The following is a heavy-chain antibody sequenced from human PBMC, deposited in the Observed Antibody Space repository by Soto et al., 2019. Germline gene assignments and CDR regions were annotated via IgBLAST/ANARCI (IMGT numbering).Heavy chain of an antibody. CDR3: ARQSDFWTGGNCFAP. D-gene: IGHD3-3*01. Sequence: SETLSLTCTVSGAAVTNTNYYWGWLRQRPGKGREVLANIYYNGFTYYNPSLKSRVTISVDTSKTQFSLSLSSVTAADTGVYYCARQSDFWTGGNCFAPWGRGPLAPVSS. J-gene: IGHJ5*02. CDR2: IYYNGFT. V-gene: IGHV4-39*01. CDR1: GAAVTNTNYY.